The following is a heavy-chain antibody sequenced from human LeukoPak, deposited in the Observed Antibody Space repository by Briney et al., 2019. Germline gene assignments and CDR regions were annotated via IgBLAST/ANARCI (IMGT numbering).Heavy chain of an antibody. J-gene: IGHJ5*02. V-gene: IGHV1-2*02. CDR3: ARSGVPVNWFDP. Sequence: ASVKVSCKASGYTFTGYYMHWVRQAPGQGLEWMGWINPNSGGTNYAQKFQGRVTMTRDTSISTAYMELSRPRSDDTAVYYCARSGVPVNWFDPWGQGTLVTVSS. CDR2: INPNSGGT. D-gene: IGHD2-8*01. CDR1: GYTFTGYY.